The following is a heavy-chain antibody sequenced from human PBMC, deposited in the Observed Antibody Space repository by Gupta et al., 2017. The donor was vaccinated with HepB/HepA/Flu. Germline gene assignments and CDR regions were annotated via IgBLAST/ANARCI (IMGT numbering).Heavy chain of an antibody. D-gene: IGHD2-15*01. CDR3: ARVRYSSSSDDCSGGSCYSFYYYYMDV. CDR2: IIPIFGTA. J-gene: IGHJ6*03. CDR1: GGTFSSYA. Sequence: QVQLVQSGAEVKKPGSSVKVSCKASGGTFSSYAISWVRQAPGQGLEWMGGIIPIFGTANYAQKFQGRVTITADESTSTAYMELSSLRSEDTAVYYCARVRYSSSSDDCSGGSCYSFYYYYMDVWGKGTTVTVSS. V-gene: IGHV1-69*01.